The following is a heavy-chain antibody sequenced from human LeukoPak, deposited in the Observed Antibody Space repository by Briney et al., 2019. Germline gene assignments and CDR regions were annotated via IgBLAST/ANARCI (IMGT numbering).Heavy chain of an antibody. V-gene: IGHV3-48*03. J-gene: IGHJ4*02. CDR1: GFTFSSYE. Sequence: GGSLRLSCAASGFTFSSYEMNWVRQAPGKGLEWVSYISSSGSTIYYADSVKGRFTISRDNAKNSLYLQMNSLRAEDTAAYYCARVYSSGWYSRKYYFDYWGQGTLVTVSS. CDR2: ISSSGSTI. D-gene: IGHD6-19*01. CDR3: ARVYSSGWYSRKYYFDY.